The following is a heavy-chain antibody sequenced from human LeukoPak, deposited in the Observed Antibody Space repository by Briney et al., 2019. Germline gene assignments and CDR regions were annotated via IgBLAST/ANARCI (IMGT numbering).Heavy chain of an antibody. V-gene: IGHV3-9*01. CDR1: GFTFANYG. D-gene: IGHD3-3*01. J-gene: IGHJ4*02. CDR3: GRGDGSGFDYAVLED. Sequence: GRSLRPSCAASGFTFANYGMHWVRHAPRKGLEWVAAIRSEGEKIGHADSVRGRFTISRDNAKNSLYLQMPSLRAEDPAFYYCGRGDGSGFDYAVLEDWGQGTLVTVSS. CDR2: IRSEGEKI.